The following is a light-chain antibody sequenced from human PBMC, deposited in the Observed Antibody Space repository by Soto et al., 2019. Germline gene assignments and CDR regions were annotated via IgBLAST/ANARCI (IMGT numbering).Light chain of an antibody. V-gene: IGKV3-20*01. Sequence: EIVLTQSPSTLSLSPGERATLSCRASQTINSRYLAWYQQEPGQAPRLLIYGASSRATAIPDRFSGSGSGTDFTLTINRLEPEDFAVYYCHNYANSPPNNFGQGTRLEI. CDR1: QTINSRY. CDR2: GAS. J-gene: IGKJ5*01. CDR3: HNYANSPPNN.